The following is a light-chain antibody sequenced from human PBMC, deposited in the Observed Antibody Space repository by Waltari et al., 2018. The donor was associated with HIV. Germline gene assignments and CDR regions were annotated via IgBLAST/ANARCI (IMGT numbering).Light chain of an antibody. J-gene: IGLJ3*02. Sequence: QSVLTQPPSASLTPGQRATISCSGSGSNIGSNDVNCYQQLPGTAPKPLIYSNNQRPSGVPDRFSGSKSGTSASLAISGLQSEDDADYYCAAWDDSLNGPMFGGGTKLTVL. V-gene: IGLV1-44*01. CDR3: AAWDDSLNGPM. CDR1: GSNIGSND. CDR2: SNN.